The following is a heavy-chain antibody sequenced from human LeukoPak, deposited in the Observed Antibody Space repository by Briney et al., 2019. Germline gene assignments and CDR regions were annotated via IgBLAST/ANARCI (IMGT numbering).Heavy chain of an antibody. V-gene: IGHV1-18*01. CDR3: ARGYYDSSGSIRGDY. J-gene: IGHJ4*02. CDR2: ISAYNGNT. Sequence: GASVKVSCKASGYTFTNYGVTWVRQAPGQGLEWMGWISAYNGNTNYAQKLQGRVTMTTDTSTSTAYMELRSLRSDDTAAYYCARGYYDSSGSIRGDYWGQGTLVTVSS. D-gene: IGHD3-22*01. CDR1: GYTFTNYG.